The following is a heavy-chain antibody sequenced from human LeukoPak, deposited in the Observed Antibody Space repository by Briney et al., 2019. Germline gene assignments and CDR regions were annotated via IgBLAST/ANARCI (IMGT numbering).Heavy chain of an antibody. CDR2: IYYSGST. CDR3: ARHRSSSSSWYHWFDP. CDR1: GGPISSSSTYN. J-gene: IGHJ5*02. Sequence: SETLSLTCTVSGGPISSSSTYNWGWIRQPPGKGLEWIGSIYYSGSTYYNPSLKSRVTISVDTSKNQFSLKLSSVTAADTAVYYCARHRSSSSSWYHWFDPWGQGTLVTVSS. V-gene: IGHV4-39*01. D-gene: IGHD6-13*01.